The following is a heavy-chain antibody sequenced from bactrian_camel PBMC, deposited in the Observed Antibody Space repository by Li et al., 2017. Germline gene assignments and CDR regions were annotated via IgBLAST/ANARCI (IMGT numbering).Heavy chain of an antibody. CDR3: ALRWSLSYWDCTVQRGDEGFAY. Sequence: HVQLVESGGGSAHDGGSLRLSCVASGYTDRRDCISWFRQSPGKEREGVAAIYPGGGGPYYADSVKGRFTISQDNAQNTVYLQMNSLKPEDTGMYYCALRWSLSYWDCTVQRGDEGFAYWGQGTQVTVS. D-gene: IGHD6*01. V-gene: IGHV3S1*01. J-gene: IGHJ6*01. CDR1: GYTDRRDC. CDR2: IYPGGGGP.